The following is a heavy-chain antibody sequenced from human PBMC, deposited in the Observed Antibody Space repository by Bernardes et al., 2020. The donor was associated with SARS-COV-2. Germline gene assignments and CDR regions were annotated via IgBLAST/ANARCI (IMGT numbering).Heavy chain of an antibody. D-gene: IGHD2-15*01. CDR1: GSTFSSFW. J-gene: IGHJ4*02. Sequence: GGSLRLSRAASGSTFSSFWMHWVRQVPGKGLVWVSRINEDGTITDYADSVKGRFTIFRDNAKNTLFLHMNSLRAEDTAVYYCARDVVGKADFWGPGTLVTVSS. V-gene: IGHV3-74*01. CDR2: INEDGTIT. CDR3: ARDVVGKADF.